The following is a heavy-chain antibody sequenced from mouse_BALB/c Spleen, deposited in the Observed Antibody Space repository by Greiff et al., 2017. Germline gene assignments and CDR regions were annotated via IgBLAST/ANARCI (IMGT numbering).Heavy chain of an antibody. CDR3: ARWYGNSYAMDY. CDR1: GYSFTSYW. V-gene: IGHV1S126*01. J-gene: IGHJ4*01. Sequence: QVQLQQSGPQLVRPGASVKISCKASGYSFTSYWMHWVKQRPGQGLEWIGMIDPSDSETRLNQKFKDKATLTVDKSSSTAYMQLSSPTSEDSAVYYCARWYGNSYAMDYWGQGTSVTVSS. CDR2: IDPSDSET. D-gene: IGHD2-10*02.